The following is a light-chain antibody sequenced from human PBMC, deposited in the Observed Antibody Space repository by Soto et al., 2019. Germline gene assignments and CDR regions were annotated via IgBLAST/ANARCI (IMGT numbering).Light chain of an antibody. CDR1: SSDVGGYNY. J-gene: IGLJ2*01. CDR2: DVS. V-gene: IGLV2-14*01. CDR3: SSFSSSSTLLL. Sequence: QSVLTQPASVSGSPGQSITISCTGASSDVGGYNYVSWYQQHPGKAPKLMIYDVSNRPSGVSNRFSGSKSGNTASLTISGLQAEDEGDYYCSSFSSSSTLLLFGGGTKVTGL.